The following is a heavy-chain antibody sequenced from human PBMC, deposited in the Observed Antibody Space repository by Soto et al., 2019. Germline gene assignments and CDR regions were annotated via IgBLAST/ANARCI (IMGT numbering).Heavy chain of an antibody. CDR1: GGSISSYY. CDR3: ARDGPSWPLDY. J-gene: IGHJ4*02. Sequence: SETLSLTCTVSGGSISSYYWSWIRQPPEKGLEWIGYIYYSGSTNYSPSLKSRVTISVDTSKNQFSLKLSSVTAADTAVYYCARDGPSWPLDYWGQGTLVTVSS. V-gene: IGHV4-59*12. CDR2: IYYSGST. D-gene: IGHD6-13*01.